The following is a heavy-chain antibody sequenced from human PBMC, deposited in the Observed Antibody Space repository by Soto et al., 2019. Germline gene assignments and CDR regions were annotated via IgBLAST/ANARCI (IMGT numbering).Heavy chain of an antibody. CDR1: GGSISRYY. CDR3: ARGLGYDFWSGRNWFDP. V-gene: IGHV4-59*01. D-gene: IGHD3-3*01. J-gene: IGHJ5*02. CDR2: IYYSGST. Sequence: SETLSLTCTVSGGSISRYYWSWIRQPPGKGLEWIGYIYYSGSTNYNPSLKSRVTISVDTSKNQFSLKLSSVTAADTAVYYCARGLGYDFWSGRNWFDPWGQGTLVTVSS.